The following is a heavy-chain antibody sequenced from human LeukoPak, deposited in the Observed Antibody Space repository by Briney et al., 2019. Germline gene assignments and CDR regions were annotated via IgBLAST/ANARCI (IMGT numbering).Heavy chain of an antibody. Sequence: SETLSLTCAVYGGSFSGYYWSWIRQPPGKGLEWIGEINHSGSTNYNPSLKSRVTISVDTSKNQFSLKLSSVTAADTAVYYCARDRNNRGRGYDFWSGYAPYGMDVWGQGTTVTVSS. J-gene: IGHJ6*02. V-gene: IGHV4-34*01. CDR2: INHSGST. CDR1: GGSFSGYY. D-gene: IGHD3-3*01. CDR3: ARDRNNRGRGYDFWSGYAPYGMDV.